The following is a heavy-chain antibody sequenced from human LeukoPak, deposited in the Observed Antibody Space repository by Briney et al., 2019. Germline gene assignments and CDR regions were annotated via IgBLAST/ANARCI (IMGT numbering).Heavy chain of an antibody. J-gene: IGHJ6*02. Sequence: SETLSLTCTVSGGSISSYYWSWIRQPAGKGLEWIGRIYTSGSTNYNPSLKSRVTMSVDTSKNQFSLKLSSVTAEDTAVYYCAREDYDFWSGRQGMDVWGQGTTVTVSS. D-gene: IGHD3-3*01. CDR1: GGSISSYY. CDR2: IYTSGST. V-gene: IGHV4-4*07. CDR3: AREDYDFWSGRQGMDV.